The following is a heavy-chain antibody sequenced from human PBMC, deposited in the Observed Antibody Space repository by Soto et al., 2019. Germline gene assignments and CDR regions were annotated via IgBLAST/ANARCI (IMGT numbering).Heavy chain of an antibody. V-gene: IGHV1-69*12. J-gene: IGHJ3*02. D-gene: IGHD4-17*01. CDR3: SRDPVPMTPVTTYAFDI. CDR1: GGTFSSYA. CDR2: IIPIFGTA. Sequence: QVQLVQSGAEVKKPGSSVKVSCKASGGTFSSYAISWVRQAPGQGLEWMGGIIPIFGTANYAQKFQGRVTITADEFTRTAYMELSSLSSEDTAVYYCSRDPVPMTPVTTYAFDIWGQGTMVTVSS.